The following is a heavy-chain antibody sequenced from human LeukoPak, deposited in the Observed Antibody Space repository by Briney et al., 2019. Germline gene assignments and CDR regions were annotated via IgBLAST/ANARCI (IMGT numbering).Heavy chain of an antibody. J-gene: IGHJ4*02. CDR2: ISSSSSTI. V-gene: IGHV3-48*01. Sequence: RTGGSLRLSCAASGVTFSIYSMNWVRQSPGKGLVWVSYISSSSSTIYYADCVKGRFTISRHNHNNTLYLKMNSLRAEDTAVYYCAKEPRGSGYFLDWGQGTLATVSS. CDR1: GVTFSIYS. CDR3: AKEPRGSGYFLD. D-gene: IGHD3-22*01.